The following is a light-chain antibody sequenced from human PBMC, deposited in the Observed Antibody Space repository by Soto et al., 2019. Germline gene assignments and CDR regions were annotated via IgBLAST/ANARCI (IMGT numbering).Light chain of an antibody. CDR3: QQFGSSSWT. J-gene: IGKJ1*01. CDR2: GAS. V-gene: IGKV3-20*01. CDR1: QSVSSSY. Sequence: ESVLTQSPGTLSLSPGEKATLSCRASQSVSSSYLAWYQQKPGQAPRLLIYGASSRANGIPDRFSGSGSGKDFTLSVSRLKPEDFAVYYCQQFGSSSWTFGQGTKVEIK.